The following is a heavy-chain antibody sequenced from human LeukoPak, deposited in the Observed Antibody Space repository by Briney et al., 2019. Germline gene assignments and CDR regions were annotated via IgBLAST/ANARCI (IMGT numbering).Heavy chain of an antibody. Sequence: GGSLRLSCADSGFTLGAYAMSWVRQAPGKGLEWVSVISGDGGTSYHAHSVKGRFTISRDDSKNTLYLQMKSLRVEDTAVYYCARARSGFAMASWLDPWGPGTLVIVSS. CDR1: GFTLGAYA. V-gene: IGHV3-23*01. CDR3: ARARSGFAMASWLDP. J-gene: IGHJ5*02. D-gene: IGHD5-24*01. CDR2: ISGDGGTS.